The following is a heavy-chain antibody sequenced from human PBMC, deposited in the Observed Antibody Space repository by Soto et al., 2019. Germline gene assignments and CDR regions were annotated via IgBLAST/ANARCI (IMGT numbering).Heavy chain of an antibody. V-gene: IGHV3-11*01. CDR1: GFTFSDYY. J-gene: IGHJ4*02. CDR3: AREGNYGYHYFDY. CDR2: ISSSGSTI. D-gene: IGHD5-18*01. Sequence: QVQLVESGGGLVKPGGSLRLSCAASGFTFSDYYMSWIRQAPGQGLQWVSYISSSGSTIYYADAVKGRFTISRDNAMNSLSRQMNSLRAEDTAVYYCAREGNYGYHYFDYWGLGTLVTVSS.